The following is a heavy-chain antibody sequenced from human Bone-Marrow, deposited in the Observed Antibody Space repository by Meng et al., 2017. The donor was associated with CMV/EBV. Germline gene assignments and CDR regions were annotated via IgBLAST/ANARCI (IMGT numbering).Heavy chain of an antibody. CDR2: TKNKVNSYTT. D-gene: IGHD3-3*01. CDR3: SSMQCGMVSY. J-gene: IGHJ4*02. V-gene: IGHV3-72*01. CDR1: GFTFSDHY. Sequence: GGSLRLSCAVSGFTFSDHYMDWVRQAPGKGLEWVGRTKNKVNSYTTEYAASVKGRFTISRDDSRSSLYLQMNSLKTEDAAVYYCSSMQCGMVSYWGQGTLVTVSS.